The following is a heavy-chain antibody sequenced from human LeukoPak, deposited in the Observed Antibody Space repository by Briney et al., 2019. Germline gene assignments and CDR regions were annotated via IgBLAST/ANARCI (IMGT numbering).Heavy chain of an antibody. V-gene: IGHV4-39*07. J-gene: IGHJ4*02. CDR1: GGSISSSSYY. CDR2: IYYSGST. Sequence: PSETLSLTCTVSGGSISSSSYYWGWIRQPPGKGLEWIGSIYYSGSTYYNPSLKSRVTISVDTSKNQFSLKLGSVTAADTAVYYCARGHYDILTGYQWGQGTLVTVSS. D-gene: IGHD3-9*01. CDR3: ARGHYDILTGYQ.